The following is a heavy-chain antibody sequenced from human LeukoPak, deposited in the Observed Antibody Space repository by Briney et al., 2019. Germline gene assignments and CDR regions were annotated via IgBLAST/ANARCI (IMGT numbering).Heavy chain of an antibody. D-gene: IGHD3-10*01. J-gene: IGHJ4*02. Sequence: SETLSLTCTVSGGSISSSSYYWGWIRQPPGKGLEWIGSIYYSGSTYYNPSLKGRVTISVDTSRNQFSLKLSSVTAADTAVYYCARSEPSYYNVVDYWGQGTLVTVSS. CDR2: IYYSGST. CDR3: ARSEPSYYNVVDY. CDR1: GGSISSSSYY. V-gene: IGHV4-39*01.